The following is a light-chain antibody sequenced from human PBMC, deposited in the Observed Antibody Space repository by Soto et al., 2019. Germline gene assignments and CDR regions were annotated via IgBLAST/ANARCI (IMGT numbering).Light chain of an antibody. CDR2: LEGSGSY. V-gene: IGLV4-60*03. Sequence: QSVLTQSSSASASLGSSVKLTCTLSSGHSSYIIAWHQQQPGKAPRYLMKLEGSGSYNKGSGVPDRFSGSSSGADRYLTISNLQSEDEADYYCETWDSNIVVFGGGTKLNVL. CDR3: ETWDSNIVV. CDR1: SGHSSYI. J-gene: IGLJ2*01.